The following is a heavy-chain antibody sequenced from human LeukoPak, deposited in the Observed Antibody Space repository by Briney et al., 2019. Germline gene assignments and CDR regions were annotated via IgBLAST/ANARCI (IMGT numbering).Heavy chain of an antibody. CDR1: GFTFSSYG. Sequence: GGSLRLSCAASGFTFSSYGMHWVRQAPGKGLEWVAVISYDGSNKYYADSVKGRFTISRDNSKNTLYLQMNSLRAEDTAVYYCAESDPGSSWYGDYWGQGTLVTVSS. D-gene: IGHD6-13*01. CDR3: AESDPGSSWYGDY. CDR2: ISYDGSNK. J-gene: IGHJ4*02. V-gene: IGHV3-30*18.